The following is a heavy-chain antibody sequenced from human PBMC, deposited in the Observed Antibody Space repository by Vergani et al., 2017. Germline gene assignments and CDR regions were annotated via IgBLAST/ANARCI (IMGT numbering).Heavy chain of an antibody. V-gene: IGHV3-7*01. D-gene: IGHD6-19*01. J-gene: IGHJ4*02. Sequence: EVQLVESGGGLVQPGGSLRLSCAASGFTFSSYWMSWVRQAPGKGLEWVANIKQDGSEKYYVDSVKGRFTISRDNAKNSLYLQMNSLRAADTAVYYCAKPGYSSGWYWPNWGQGTLVTVSS. CDR3: AKPGYSSGWYWPN. CDR1: GFTFSSYW. CDR2: IKQDGSEK.